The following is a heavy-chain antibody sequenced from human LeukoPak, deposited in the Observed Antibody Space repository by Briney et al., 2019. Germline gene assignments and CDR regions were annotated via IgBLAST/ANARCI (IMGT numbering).Heavy chain of an antibody. CDR3: AKFGSGSYYNTSD. Sequence: GGSLRLSCAASGFTFSSYGMHWVRQAPGKWLEWVAVISYDGSNKYYADSVKGRFTISRDNSRNTLYLQMNSLRAEDTAVYYCAKFGSGSYYNTSDWGQGTLVTVSS. J-gene: IGHJ4*02. V-gene: IGHV3-30*18. D-gene: IGHD3-10*01. CDR2: ISYDGSNK. CDR1: GFTFSSYG.